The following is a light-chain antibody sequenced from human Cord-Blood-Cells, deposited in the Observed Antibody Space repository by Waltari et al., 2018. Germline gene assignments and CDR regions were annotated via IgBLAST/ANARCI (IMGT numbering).Light chain of an antibody. CDR2: EVS. CDR3: SSYAGSNNFVV. V-gene: IGLV2-8*01. J-gene: IGLJ2*01. CDR1: SSDVGGSNY. Sequence: QSALTQPPSASGSPGQSVTISCTGTSSDVGGSNYVPWYQQHPGKAPTLMIYEVSKRPSGVPDLFSGSKSGNTASLTVSGLQAEDEADYYCSSYAGSNNFVVFGGGTKLTVL.